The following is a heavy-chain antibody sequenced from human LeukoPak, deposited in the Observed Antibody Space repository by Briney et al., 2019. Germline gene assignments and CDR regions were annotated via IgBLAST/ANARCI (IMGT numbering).Heavy chain of an antibody. CDR1: GYTFTSYA. CDR3: ARYPPLEWLSEFDY. D-gene: IGHD3-3*01. J-gene: IGHJ4*02. V-gene: IGHV7-4-1*02. Sequence: ASVKVSCKASGYTFTSYAMNWVRQAPGQALEWMGWINTNTGNPTYAHGFTGRFVFSLDTSVSAAYLQISSLKAEDTAVYYCARYPPLEWLSEFDYWGQGTLVTVSS. CDR2: INTNTGNP.